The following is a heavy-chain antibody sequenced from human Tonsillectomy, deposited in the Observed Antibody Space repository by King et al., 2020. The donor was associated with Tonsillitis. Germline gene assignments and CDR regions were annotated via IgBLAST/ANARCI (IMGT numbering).Heavy chain of an antibody. Sequence: TLKESGPTLVKPTQTLTLTCTFSGFSLSTYGVGVGWSRQPPGKALGWLALIYWDDDVRYSPSLQSRLTITKDTAKNQGALKMTNLDPQDTATYFLAHRPNRSAGRWFDPWGQGTLVTVSS. CDR1: GFSLSTYGVG. V-gene: IGHV2-5*02. CDR2: IYWDDDV. J-gene: IGHJ5*02. CDR3: AHRPNRSAGRWFDP.